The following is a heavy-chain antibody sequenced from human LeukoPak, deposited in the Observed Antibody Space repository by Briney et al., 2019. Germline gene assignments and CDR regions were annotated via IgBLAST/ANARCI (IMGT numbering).Heavy chain of an antibody. CDR1: GYTFTGYY. J-gene: IGHJ4*02. CDR2: INPNSGGT. Sequence: ASVKVSCKASGYTFTGYYMHWVRQAPGQGLEWIGWINPNSGGTNYAQKFQGRVTMTRDTSISTAYKELSGLRSDDTAVYYCARDRIRSIAVAGTGLIDYWGQGTLVTVSS. D-gene: IGHD6-19*01. V-gene: IGHV1-2*02. CDR3: ARDRIRSIAVAGTGLIDY.